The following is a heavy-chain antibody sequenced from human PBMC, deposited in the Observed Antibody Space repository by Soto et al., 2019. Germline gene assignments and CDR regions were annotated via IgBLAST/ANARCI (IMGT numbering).Heavy chain of an antibody. D-gene: IGHD3-22*01. J-gene: IGHJ6*01. Sequence: SGKVCFKACGGTFSSYAISLVRQAPGQGLEWMGGIIPIFGTANYAQKFQGRVTITADESTSTAYMELSSLRSEDTAVYYCARDRFYYDSSGQYYHDMDVWGQGTTVTVSS. CDR1: GGTFSSYA. CDR3: ARDRFYYDSSGQYYHDMDV. CDR2: IIPIFGTA. V-gene: IGHV1-69*13.